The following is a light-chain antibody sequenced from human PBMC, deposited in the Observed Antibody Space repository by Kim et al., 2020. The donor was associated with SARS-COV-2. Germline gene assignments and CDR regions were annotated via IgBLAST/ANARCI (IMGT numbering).Light chain of an antibody. V-gene: IGKV3-20*01. J-gene: IGKJ2*01. CDR2: AAS. Sequence: EIVLTQSPGTLSLSPGDRATLSCRASQSVTSTHLGWLQQKPGQAPRLLIYAASSRATGIPDRFSGSGSGTDFTLTISRLEPEDFAVYYSQQYGSSPYTFGQGTKLEI. CDR1: QSVTSTH. CDR3: QQYGSSPYT.